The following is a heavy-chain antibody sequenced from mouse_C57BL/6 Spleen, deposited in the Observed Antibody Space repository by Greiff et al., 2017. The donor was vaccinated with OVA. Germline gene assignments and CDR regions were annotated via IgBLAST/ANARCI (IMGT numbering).Heavy chain of an antibody. CDR1: GYAFSSSW. V-gene: IGHV1-82*01. D-gene: IGHD1-1*01. Sequence: QVQLQQSGPELVKPGASVKISCKASGYAFSSSWMNWVKQRPGKGLEWIGRIYPGDGDTNYNGKFKGKATLTADKSSSTAYMQLSSLTSEDSAVYFCARRITTVVAEASYFDYWGQGTTLTVSS. J-gene: IGHJ2*01. CDR3: ARRITTVVAEASYFDY. CDR2: IYPGDGDT.